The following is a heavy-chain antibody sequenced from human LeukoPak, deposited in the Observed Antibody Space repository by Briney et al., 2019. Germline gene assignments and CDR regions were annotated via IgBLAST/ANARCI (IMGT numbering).Heavy chain of an antibody. CDR1: GFRFDDYA. V-gene: IGHV3-9*01. Sequence: GGSLRLSCSASGFRFDDYAMHWVRQAPGKGLEWVSSVYWNGGSIGYADSVEGRFTISRDNAEKPLYLQLNSLRPDDTAFYYCAKERLASCGGDCYSGFDRWGPGTLVTVSS. CDR2: VYWNGGSI. D-gene: IGHD2-21*02. CDR3: AKERLASCGGDCYSGFDR. J-gene: IGHJ4*02.